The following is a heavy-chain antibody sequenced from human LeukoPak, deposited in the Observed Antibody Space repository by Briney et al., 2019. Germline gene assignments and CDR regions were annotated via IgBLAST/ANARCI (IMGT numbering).Heavy chain of an antibody. CDR1: GFTFSTYW. Sequence: PGGSLRLSCAASGFTFSTYWMTWVRQAPGKGLEWVASISSDGSVKYYMDSVKGRFTISRDNAKNSLFLQMNSLRAEDTAVHYCGRVRPGDADYWGQGTLVTVSS. V-gene: IGHV3-7*01. D-gene: IGHD1-26*01. J-gene: IGHJ4*02. CDR3: GRVRPGDADY. CDR2: ISSDGSVK.